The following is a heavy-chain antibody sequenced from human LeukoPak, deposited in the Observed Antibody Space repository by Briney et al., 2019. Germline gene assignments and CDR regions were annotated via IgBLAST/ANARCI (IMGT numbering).Heavy chain of an antibody. V-gene: IGHV3-23*01. D-gene: IGHD3-22*01. CDR2: ISGNGGST. CDR3: VRGPRYYDDSGFHYGVFDI. Sequence: GGSPRLSCEASGFTFSTYAMTWVRQAPGKGLEWVSVISGNGGSTYYADSVKGRFTISRDNSKNTVYLQMNSLRAEDMAVYYCVRGPRYYDDSGFHYGVFDIWGQGTLVTVSS. J-gene: IGHJ3*02. CDR1: GFTFSTYA.